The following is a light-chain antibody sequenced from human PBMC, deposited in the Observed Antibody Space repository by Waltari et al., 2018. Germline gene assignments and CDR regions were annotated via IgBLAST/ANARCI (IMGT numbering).Light chain of an antibody. J-gene: IGKJ4*01. CDR2: DAS. Sequence: DIQMTQSQSSLSGSVGDRVTITGQASQDIRNYLNWYKQKPGKAPKLLIYDASNLATGVPSSLSGGGSGKDFTFTISSLKPKNIATYYGQQNDNRLLTFAGGTKVEIK. CDR1: QDIRNY. CDR3: QQNDNRLLT. V-gene: IGKV1-33*01.